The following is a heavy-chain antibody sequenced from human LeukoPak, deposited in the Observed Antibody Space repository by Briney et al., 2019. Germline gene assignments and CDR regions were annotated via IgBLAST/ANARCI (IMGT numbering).Heavy chain of an antibody. J-gene: IGHJ4*02. CDR1: GFTFSSYA. CDR3: AKSGSSIVVVFFDY. V-gene: IGHV3-23*01. Sequence: TGGSLRLSCAASGFTFSSYAMSWVRQAPGKGLEWVSAISGSGGSTYYADSVKGRFTISRDNSKNTLYLQMNSLRAEDTAVYYCAKSGSSIVVVFFDYWGQGTLVTVSS. D-gene: IGHD3-22*01. CDR2: ISGSGGST.